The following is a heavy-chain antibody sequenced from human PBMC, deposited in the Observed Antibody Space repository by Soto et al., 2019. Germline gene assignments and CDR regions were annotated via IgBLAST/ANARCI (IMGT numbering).Heavy chain of an antibody. CDR1: GFTVSSNY. J-gene: IGHJ5*02. CDR3: ARVRTPSQLGYCSGGRCYSVLPGWFEP. CDR2: IYSGGST. V-gene: IGHV3-53*01. Sequence: PGGSLRLSCAASGFTVSSNYLSLVRQAPGKGLEWVSVIYSGGSTYYADSVKGRFTISRDNSKNTLYLQMNSLRAEDTAVYYCARVRTPSQLGYCSGGRCYSVLPGWFEPWGQGTMVTVAS. D-gene: IGHD2-15*01.